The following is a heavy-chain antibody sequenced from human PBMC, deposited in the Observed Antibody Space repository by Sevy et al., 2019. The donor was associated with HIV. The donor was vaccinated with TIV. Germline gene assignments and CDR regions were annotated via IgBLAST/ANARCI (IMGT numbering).Heavy chain of an antibody. Sequence: GGSLRLSCATSGFTVSSNSMSWVRQAPGKGLEWVSVISGGLRTYYADSVKGRFTISRDKSENTRYLQMSSLKAEDTAVYYCTRHQWDHGSGSFYFASWGQGTLVTVSS. CDR3: TRHQWDHGSGSFYFAS. D-gene: IGHD3-10*01. J-gene: IGHJ4*02. V-gene: IGHV3-53*01. CDR1: GFTVSSNS. CDR2: ISGGLRT.